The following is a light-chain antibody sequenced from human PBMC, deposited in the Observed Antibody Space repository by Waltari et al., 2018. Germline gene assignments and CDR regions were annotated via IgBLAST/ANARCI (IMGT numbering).Light chain of an antibody. Sequence: DIQMTQSPSSLSASVGDRVTITCRASKSISSYLNWYQRRPGKAPNLLIYAASSLQSGVPSRFSGSGSGTDFTLTISSLQPEDFATYYCQQNYSPPTFGQGTRLEIK. J-gene: IGKJ5*01. V-gene: IGKV1-39*01. CDR3: QQNYSPPT. CDR2: AAS. CDR1: KSISSY.